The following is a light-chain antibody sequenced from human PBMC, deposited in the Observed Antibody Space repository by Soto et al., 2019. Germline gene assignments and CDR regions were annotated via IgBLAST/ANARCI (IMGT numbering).Light chain of an antibody. CDR1: SSDVGGYNY. J-gene: IGLJ1*01. V-gene: IGLV2-14*01. CDR2: GVT. CDR3: NSYTSSSTVV. Sequence: QSALTQPASVAGSPGQSITISCTGTSSDVGGYNYVSWFQQRPGKAPKLMVYGVTNRPSGVSNRFSGSRSGNTASLTISGLQSEDEAEYYCNSYTSSSTVVFGTGTKVTVL.